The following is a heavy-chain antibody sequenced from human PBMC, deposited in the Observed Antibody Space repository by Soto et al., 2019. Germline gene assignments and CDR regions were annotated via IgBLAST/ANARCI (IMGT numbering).Heavy chain of an antibody. J-gene: IGHJ4*02. CDR2: IYWDDDK. V-gene: IGHV2-5*02. CDR1: GFSLITSGVG. CDR3: AHTMAPRIFDY. Sequence: QITLKEAGPTLVKPTQTLTLTCSFSGFSLITSGVGVGWIRQPPGKALEWLALIYWDDDKGYSTSLRIRLTITKDTSRHQVVLTMTNRDPADTATYYCAHTMAPRIFDYWGQGNLVTVSS.